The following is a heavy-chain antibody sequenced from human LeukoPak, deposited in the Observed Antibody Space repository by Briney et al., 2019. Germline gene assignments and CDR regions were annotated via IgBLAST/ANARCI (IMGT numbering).Heavy chain of an antibody. V-gene: IGHV1-18*01. D-gene: IGHD6-13*01. CDR1: GYTFTIYD. Sequence: ASVKVSCKASGYTFTIYDITWVRQAPGQGLEGVGWISAYNGNTKYAEKLQGRVTMTTDTSTSTAYMELRSLRSDDTAVYYCARYTSSWYKNYGLDVWGQGTTVTVSS. CDR3: ARYTSSWYKNYGLDV. J-gene: IGHJ6*02. CDR2: ISAYNGNT.